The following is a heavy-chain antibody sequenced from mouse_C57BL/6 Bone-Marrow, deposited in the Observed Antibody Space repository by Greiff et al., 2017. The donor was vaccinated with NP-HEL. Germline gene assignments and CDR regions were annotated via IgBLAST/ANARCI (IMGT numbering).Heavy chain of an antibody. V-gene: IGHV5-17*01. J-gene: IGHJ1*03. D-gene: IGHD2-2*01. CDR2: ISSGSSTI. CDR1: GFTFSDYG. CDR3: ARGYPGYFDV. Sequence: EVQLVESGGGLVKPGGSLKLSCAASGFTFSDYGMHWVRQAPEKGLEWVAYISSGSSTIYYADTVKGRFTISRDNAKNTLFLQMTSLRSEDTAMYYCARGYPGYFDVWGTGTTVTVSS.